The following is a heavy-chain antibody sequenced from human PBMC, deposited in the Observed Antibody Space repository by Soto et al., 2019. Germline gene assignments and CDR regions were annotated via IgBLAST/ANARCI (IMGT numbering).Heavy chain of an antibody. CDR2: INHSGST. Sequence: HSETLSLTCAVYGGSFSGYYWSWIRQPPGKGLEWIGEINHSGSTNYNPSLKSRVTISVDTSKNQFSLKLSSVTAADTAVYYCARNLHTFGGAPFDYWGQGTLVTVSS. CDR3: ARNLHTFGGAPFDY. V-gene: IGHV4-34*01. J-gene: IGHJ4*02. D-gene: IGHD3-16*01. CDR1: GGSFSGYY.